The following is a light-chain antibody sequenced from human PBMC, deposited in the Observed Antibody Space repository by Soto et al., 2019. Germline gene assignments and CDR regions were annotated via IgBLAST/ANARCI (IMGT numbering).Light chain of an antibody. V-gene: IGKV1-33*01. CDR2: DAS. CDR3: QQLST. CDR1: QDISNY. Sequence: DIQMTPSPSSLSASVGDRVTITCQASQDISNYLNWYQQKPGKAPKLLIYDASNLETGVLSRFSGSGSGTDFTFTISSLQPEDIATYYCQQLSTFGPGTKVDIK. J-gene: IGKJ3*01.